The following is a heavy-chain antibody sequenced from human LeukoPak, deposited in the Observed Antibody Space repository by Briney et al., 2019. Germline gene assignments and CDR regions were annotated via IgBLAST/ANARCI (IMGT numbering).Heavy chain of an antibody. V-gene: IGHV4-39*07. CDR2: IYYSGST. D-gene: IGHD4/OR15-4a*01. Sequence: SETLSLTCTVSGGSISSSSYYWGWIRQPPGKGLEWIGSIYYSGSTYYNPSLKSRVTISVDTSENQFSLKLSSVTAEDTAVYYCARRAGAYSHPYDYWGQGTLVTVSS. J-gene: IGHJ4*02. CDR1: GGSISSSSYY. CDR3: ARRAGAYSHPYDY.